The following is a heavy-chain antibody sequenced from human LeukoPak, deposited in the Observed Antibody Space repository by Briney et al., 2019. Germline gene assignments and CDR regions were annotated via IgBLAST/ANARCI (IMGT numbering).Heavy chain of an antibody. CDR3: AKDSYGSSGSYYLYSFDM. CDR1: GFTFDDYA. CDR2: ISWNGGST. D-gene: IGHD3-10*01. Sequence: PGGSLRLSCIASGFTFDDYAMHWVRQPPGKGLEWVSGISWNGGSTGYADSVKGRFTISRDNAKNSLYLQMSSLRVEDTAFYYCAKDSYGSSGSYYLYSFDMWGQGTVVTVSS. J-gene: IGHJ3*02. V-gene: IGHV3-9*01.